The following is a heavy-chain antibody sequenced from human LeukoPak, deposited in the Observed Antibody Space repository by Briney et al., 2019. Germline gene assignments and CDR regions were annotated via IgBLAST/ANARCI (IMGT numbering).Heavy chain of an antibody. CDR1: GYTFTGDY. J-gene: IGHJ4*02. CDR2: INPNSGGT. D-gene: IGHD6-13*01. CDR3: AMSALTAGHWYFDY. Sequence: ASVKVSCKASGYTFTGDYMHWVRQAPGQGLEWMGWINPNSGGTNYAQKFQGRVTMTRDTSISTAYMELSRLRSDDTAVYYCAMSALTAGHWYFDYWGQGTLVTVSS. V-gene: IGHV1-2*02.